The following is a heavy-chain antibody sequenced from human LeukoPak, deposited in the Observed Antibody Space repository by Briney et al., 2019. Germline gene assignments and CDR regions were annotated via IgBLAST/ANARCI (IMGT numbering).Heavy chain of an antibody. CDR1: GGSFSGYY. V-gene: IGHV4-34*01. CDR2: INHSGST. Sequence: PSETLSLTCAVYGGSFSGYYWSWIRQPPGKGLEWIGEINHSGSTNYNPSLKSRVTISVDTSKNQFSLKLSSVTAADTAVYYCARRAGRRPYYYYYYMDVWGKGTTVTVSS. J-gene: IGHJ6*03. CDR3: ARRAGRRPYYYYYYMDV.